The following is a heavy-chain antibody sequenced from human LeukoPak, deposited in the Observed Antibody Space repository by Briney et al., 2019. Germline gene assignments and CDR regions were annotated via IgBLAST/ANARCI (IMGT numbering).Heavy chain of an antibody. J-gene: IGHJ4*02. D-gene: IGHD1-26*01. Sequence: GGSLRLSCSASGFTLFWHVMHWVRQAPGKALEYVSFIHHNGEITSYADSVRGRFAVSRDNSKNTLFLELSSLRVDDTAVYYCARDMSGTYSFDYWGQGTLVTVSS. CDR2: IHHNGEIT. CDR3: ARDMSGTYSFDY. V-gene: IGHV3-64D*06. CDR1: GFTLFWHV.